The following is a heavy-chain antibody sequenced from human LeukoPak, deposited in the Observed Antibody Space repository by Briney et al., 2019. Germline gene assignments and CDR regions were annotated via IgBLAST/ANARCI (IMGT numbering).Heavy chain of an antibody. Sequence: SQTLSLTCTVSGGSISSGGSYWSWIRQHPGKRLEWIGYIYYNGGTYYNPSLKSRLTISSETSKNQFSLKLSSVTAADTAVYYCASDLGYCSGGSCWSIWGQGTMVTVS. J-gene: IGHJ3*02. CDR3: ASDLGYCSGGSCWSI. CDR2: IYYNGGT. V-gene: IGHV4-31*03. CDR1: GGSISSGGSY. D-gene: IGHD2-15*01.